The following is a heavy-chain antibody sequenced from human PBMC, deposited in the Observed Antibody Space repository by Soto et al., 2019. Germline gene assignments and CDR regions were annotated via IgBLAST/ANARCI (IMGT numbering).Heavy chain of an antibody. D-gene: IGHD3-10*01. V-gene: IGHV1-2*02. CDR2: VDPNSGGT. CDR1: GYTFTAYY. J-gene: IGHJ4*02. Sequence: QVQLVQSGAEVKKPGASVKVSCRPSGYTFTAYYIHWVRQAPGQGLEWMGWVDPNSGGTRDAQNCQGRVTMTRDTSTSTVYMELNWLRSDDKALYYCARDKYGPLDYWGQGTLVTVSS. CDR3: ARDKYGPLDY.